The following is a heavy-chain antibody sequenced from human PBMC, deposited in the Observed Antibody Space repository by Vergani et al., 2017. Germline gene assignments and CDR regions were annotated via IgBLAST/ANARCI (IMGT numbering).Heavy chain of an antibody. V-gene: IGHV4-61*02. CDR2: IYTSGST. D-gene: IGHD6-19*01. J-gene: IGHJ3*02. CDR1: GGSISSGSYY. Sequence: QVQLQESGPGLVKPSQTLSLTCTVSGGSISSGSYYWSWIRQPAGKGLEWIGRIYTSGSTNYNPSLKSRVTISVDTSKNQFSLKLSSVTAADTAVYYCARDRPWGQWLVQSIEKDAFDIWGQGTMVTVSS. CDR3: ARDRPWGQWLVQSIEKDAFDI.